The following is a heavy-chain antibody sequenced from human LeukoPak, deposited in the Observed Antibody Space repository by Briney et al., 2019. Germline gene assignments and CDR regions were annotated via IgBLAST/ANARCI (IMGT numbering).Heavy chain of an antibody. V-gene: IGHV1-18*01. CDR3: ARGLVPAALYYYYMDV. CDR1: GYTFTSYG. CDR2: ISAYNGNT. D-gene: IGHD2-2*01. J-gene: IGHJ6*03. Sequence: ASVKVSCKASGYTFTSYGISWVRQAPGQGLEWVGWISAYNGNTNYAQKLQGRVTMTTDTSTSTAYMELRSLRSDDTAVYYCARGLVPAALYYYYMDVWGKGTTVTVSS.